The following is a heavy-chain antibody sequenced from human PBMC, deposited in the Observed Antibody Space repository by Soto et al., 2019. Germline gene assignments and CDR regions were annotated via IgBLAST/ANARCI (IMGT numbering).Heavy chain of an antibody. CDR3: AREKDHYDILTGLDY. D-gene: IGHD3-9*01. CDR2: TYYRSKWYN. V-gene: IGHV6-1*01. CDR1: GDSVSSNSAA. J-gene: IGHJ4*02. Sequence: PSQTLSLTGAISGDSVSSNSAAWNWIRQSPSRGLEWLGRTYYRSKWYNDYAVSVKSRITINPDTSKNQFSLQLNSVTPEDTAVYYCAREKDHYDILTGLDYWGQGTLVTVSS.